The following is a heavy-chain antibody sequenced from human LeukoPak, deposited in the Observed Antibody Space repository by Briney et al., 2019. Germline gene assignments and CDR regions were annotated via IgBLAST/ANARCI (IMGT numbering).Heavy chain of an antibody. D-gene: IGHD3-22*01. CDR3: AKDWVKNYYDSSGYFDY. V-gene: IGHV3-74*01. CDR1: GFTFSSYW. Sequence: GGSLRLSCAASGFTFSSYWMHWVRQAPGKGLVWVSRINTDGSTTNYADSVKGRFTVSRDNSKNTLYLQMNILRVEDTAVYYCAKDWVKNYYDSSGYFDYWGQGTLVTVSS. CDR2: INTDGSTT. J-gene: IGHJ4*02.